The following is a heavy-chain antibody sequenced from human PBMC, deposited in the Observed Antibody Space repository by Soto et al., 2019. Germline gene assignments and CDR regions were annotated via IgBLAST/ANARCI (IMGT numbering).Heavy chain of an antibody. D-gene: IGHD2-15*01. CDR1: GGSISSYY. V-gene: IGHV4-59*01. J-gene: IGHJ4*02. Sequence: SETLSLTCTVSGGSISSYYWSWIRQPPGKGLEWIGYIYYSGSTNYNPSLKSRVTLSVDTSKNQFSLKLSSVTAADTAVYYCARDCSGGSCSDYFDYWGQGTLVTVS. CDR3: ARDCSGGSCSDYFDY. CDR2: IYYSGST.